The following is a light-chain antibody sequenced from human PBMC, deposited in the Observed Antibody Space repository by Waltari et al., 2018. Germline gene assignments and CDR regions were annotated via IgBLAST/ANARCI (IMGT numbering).Light chain of an antibody. Sequence: EIVMTQSPATLSVSPGERATLSCRASHSISSNLAWYQQKPGQAPKLLIYAASTRATGIPARFSGSGSGTEFTLTISSLQSEDFVLYYCQQYNSWVTFGGGTKVEIK. J-gene: IGKJ4*01. CDR3: QQYNSWVT. V-gene: IGKV3-15*01. CDR2: AAS. CDR1: HSISSN.